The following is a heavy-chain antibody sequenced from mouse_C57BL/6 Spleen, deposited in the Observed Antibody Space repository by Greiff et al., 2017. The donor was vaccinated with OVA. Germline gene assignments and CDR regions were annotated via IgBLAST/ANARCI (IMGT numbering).Heavy chain of an antibody. D-gene: IGHD2-4*01. V-gene: IGHV5-9*01. J-gene: IGHJ2*01. Sequence: EVKVEESGGGLVKPGGSLKLSCAASGFTFSSYTMSWVRQTPEKRLEWVATISGGGGNTYYPDSVKGRFTISRYNAKNTLYLQMSSLRSEDTALYYCAKIYDYAYGNFDYWGQGTTLTVSS. CDR3: AKIYDYAYGNFDY. CDR2: ISGGGGNT. CDR1: GFTFSSYT.